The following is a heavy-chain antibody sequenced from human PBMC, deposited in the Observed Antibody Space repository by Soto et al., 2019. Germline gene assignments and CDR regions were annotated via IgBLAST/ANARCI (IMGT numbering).Heavy chain of an antibody. Sequence: SETLSLTCAVYGGSFSGYYWSWIRQPPGKGLEWIGEINHSGSTNYNPSLKSRVTISVDTSKNQFSLKLSSVTAADTAVYYCARESWYSSGWYVLQFFDYWGQGTLVTVSS. D-gene: IGHD6-19*01. CDR3: ARESWYSSGWYVLQFFDY. CDR2: INHSGST. CDR1: GGSFSGYY. J-gene: IGHJ4*02. V-gene: IGHV4-34*01.